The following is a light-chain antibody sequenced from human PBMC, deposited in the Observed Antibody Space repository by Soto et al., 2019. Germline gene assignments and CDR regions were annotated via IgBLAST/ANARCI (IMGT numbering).Light chain of an antibody. CDR3: QQYKSYWT. CDR2: DAS. CDR1: EIISSW. Sequence: DIQMTQSPSTLSASVGDRVNITCRASEIISSWLAWYQQKLGKAPKLLIYDASSLESGVPSRFSGSGSGTEFTLTISSLQPDDFATYYCQQYKSYWTFGQGTKV. V-gene: IGKV1-5*01. J-gene: IGKJ1*01.